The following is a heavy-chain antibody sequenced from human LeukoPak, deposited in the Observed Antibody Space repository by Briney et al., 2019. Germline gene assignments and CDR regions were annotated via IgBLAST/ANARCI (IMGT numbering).Heavy chain of an antibody. CDR2: ISWNSGSI. J-gene: IGHJ4*02. V-gene: IGHV3-9*01. CDR3: AHIAVAGTFLDY. Sequence: GGSLRLSCAASGFTFDDYAMHWVRQAPGEGLEWVSGISWNSGSIGYADSVKGRFTISRDNAKNSLYLQMNSLRAEDTALYYCAHIAVAGTFLDYWGQGTLVTVSS. D-gene: IGHD6-19*01. CDR1: GFTFDDYA.